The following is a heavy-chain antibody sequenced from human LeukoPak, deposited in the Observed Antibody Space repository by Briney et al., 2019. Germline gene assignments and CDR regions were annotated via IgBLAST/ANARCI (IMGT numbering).Heavy chain of an antibody. CDR1: RFTFSSHT. Sequence: PGGSLRLSCAASRFTFSSHTMNWVRQAPGKGLEWVSILYSGSDTYYSDSVMGRFTISRDNSRNTLFLQMDSLRVEDTAVYYCARVGDHYHWNFDLWGRGTLVTVSS. CDR2: LYSGSDT. V-gene: IGHV3-53*01. D-gene: IGHD3-10*01. CDR3: ARVGDHYHWNFDL. J-gene: IGHJ2*01.